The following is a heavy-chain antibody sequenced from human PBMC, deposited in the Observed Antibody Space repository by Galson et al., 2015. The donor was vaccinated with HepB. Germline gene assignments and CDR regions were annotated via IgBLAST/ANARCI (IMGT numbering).Heavy chain of an antibody. CDR2: ISSSSSYI. CDR3: ARDRPRRITIFGVVINWFDP. Sequence: SLRLSCAASGFTFSSYSMNWVRQAPGKGLEWVSSISSSSSYIYYADSVKGRFTISRDNAKNSLYLQINSLRAEDTAVYYCARDRPRRITIFGVVINWFDPWGQGTLVTVSS. J-gene: IGHJ5*02. D-gene: IGHD3-3*01. V-gene: IGHV3-21*01. CDR1: GFTFSSYS.